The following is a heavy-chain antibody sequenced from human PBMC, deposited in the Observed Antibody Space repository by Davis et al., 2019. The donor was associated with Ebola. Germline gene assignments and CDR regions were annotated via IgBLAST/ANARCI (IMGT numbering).Heavy chain of an antibody. J-gene: IGHJ5*02. D-gene: IGHD1-26*01. Sequence: SVKVSCKASGGTFSSYAISWVRQAPGQGLEWMGGIIPIFGTANYAQKFQGRVTITADESTSTAYMELSSLRSEDTAVYYCARERPGATHGWFDPWGQGTLVTVSS. CDR1: GGTFSSYA. CDR2: IIPIFGTA. CDR3: ARERPGATHGWFDP. V-gene: IGHV1-69*13.